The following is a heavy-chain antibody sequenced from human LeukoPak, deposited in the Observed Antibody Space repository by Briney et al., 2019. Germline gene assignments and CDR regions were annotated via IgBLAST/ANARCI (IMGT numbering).Heavy chain of an antibody. CDR2: ISSNGGST. J-gene: IGHJ4*02. Sequence: GGSLRLSCAASGFTFSSYAMHWVRQAPGKGLEYVSAISSNGGSTYYANSVKGRFTISRENSKNTLYLQMGSLRAEDMAVYYCARGGGGYCSSTSCYFDYWGQGTLVTVSS. CDR1: GFTFSSYA. V-gene: IGHV3-64*01. D-gene: IGHD2-2*01. CDR3: ARGGGGYCSSTSCYFDY.